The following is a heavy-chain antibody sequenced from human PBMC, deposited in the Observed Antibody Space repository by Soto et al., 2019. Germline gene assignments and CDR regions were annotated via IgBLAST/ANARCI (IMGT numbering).Heavy chain of an antibody. J-gene: IGHJ5*02. D-gene: IGHD6-13*01. Sequence: QVQLVESGGGVVQPGRSLRLSCAASGFTFSTHAMHWVRQAPGKGLECVAIVSFDGSNKYYADSVKGRFTISRDNSKNTLYLQMSGLTPEDTAFYYGARDQTGITTAGGGRIDRWGQGTLGTVSS. V-gene: IGHV3-30-3*01. CDR3: ARDQTGITTAGGGRIDR. CDR1: GFTFSTHA. CDR2: VSFDGSNK.